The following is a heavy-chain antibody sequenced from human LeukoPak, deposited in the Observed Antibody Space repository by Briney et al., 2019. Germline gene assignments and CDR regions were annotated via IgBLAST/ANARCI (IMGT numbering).Heavy chain of an antibody. V-gene: IGHV1-24*01. CDR3: ATKNDSSGPRGWFDP. J-gene: IGHJ5*02. CDR1: GYTLTELS. D-gene: IGHD3-22*01. CDR2: FDPEDGET. Sequence: GASVKVSCKVSGYTLTELSMHWVRQAPGKGLEWMGGFDPEDGETIYAQKFQGRVTMTEDTSTDTAYMELSSLRSEDTAVYDCATKNDSSGPRGWFDPWGQGTLVTVSS.